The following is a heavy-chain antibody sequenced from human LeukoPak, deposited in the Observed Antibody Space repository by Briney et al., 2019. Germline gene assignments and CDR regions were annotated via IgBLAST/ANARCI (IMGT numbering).Heavy chain of an antibody. V-gene: IGHV1-69*13. CDR2: IIPIFGTA. Sequence: ASVKVSCKASGGTFSSYAIRWVRQAPGQGLEWMGGIIPIFGTANYAQKFQGRVTITADESTSTAYMELSSLRSEGTAVHYCAEAREYYYYYGMDVWGQGTTVTVSS. CDR3: AEAREYYYYYGMDV. J-gene: IGHJ6*02. CDR1: GGTFSSYA. D-gene: IGHD1-26*01.